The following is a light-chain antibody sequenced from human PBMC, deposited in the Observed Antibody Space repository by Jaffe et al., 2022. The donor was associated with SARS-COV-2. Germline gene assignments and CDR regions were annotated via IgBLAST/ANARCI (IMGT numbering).Light chain of an antibody. CDR2: RAS. V-gene: IGKV3-20*01. CDR3: QQYGGLPFA. CDR1: QSVSSDY. J-gene: IGKJ3*01. Sequence: EIVLTQSPGTLSLSPGDRATLSCRASQSVSSDYLAWYQQKPGQAPRVLIHRASTRATGIPDRFSGSGSGTDFTLTISRLEPEDSAVYYCQQYGGLPFAFGPGTNVEIK.